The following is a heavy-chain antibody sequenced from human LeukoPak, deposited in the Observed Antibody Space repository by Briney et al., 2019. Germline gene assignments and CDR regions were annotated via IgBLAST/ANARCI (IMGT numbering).Heavy chain of an antibody. CDR2: ISYDGSNK. J-gene: IGHJ3*02. V-gene: IGHV3-30-3*01. CDR3: AKAYGDYAHDAFDI. Sequence: GGSLRLSCAASGFTFSSYAMHWVRQAPGKGLEWVAVISYDGSNKYYADSVKGRFTISRDNSKNTLYLQMNSLRAEDTALYYCAKAYGDYAHDAFDIWGQGTMVTVSS. CDR1: GFTFSSYA. D-gene: IGHD4-17*01.